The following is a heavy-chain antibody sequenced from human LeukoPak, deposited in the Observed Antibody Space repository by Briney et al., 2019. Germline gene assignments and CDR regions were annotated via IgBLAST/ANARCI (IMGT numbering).Heavy chain of an antibody. Sequence: ASVKVSCKASGYTSTGYYMHWVRQAPGQGLEWMGWINPNSGGTNYAQKFQGRVTMTRDTSISTAYMELSRLRSDDTAVYSCARDRGSEFGDSYYYGMDVWGQGTTVTVSS. V-gene: IGHV1-2*02. CDR2: INPNSGGT. J-gene: IGHJ6*02. CDR3: ARDRGSEFGDSYYYGMDV. D-gene: IGHD3-16*01. CDR1: GYTSTGYY.